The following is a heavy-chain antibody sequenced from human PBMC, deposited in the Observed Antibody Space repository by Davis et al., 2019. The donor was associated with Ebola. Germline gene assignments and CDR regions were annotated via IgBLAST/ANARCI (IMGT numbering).Heavy chain of an antibody. Sequence: SETLSLTCTVSGGSISSYYWSWIRQPPGKGLEYIGYVHYSGSSNYNPYLKSRVTISVDTSKNQFSLKLSSVTAADTAVYYCARDAYYYDSSGYYRVGWFDPWGQGTLVTVSS. J-gene: IGHJ5*02. V-gene: IGHV4-59*01. CDR1: GGSISSYY. D-gene: IGHD3-22*01. CDR2: VHYSGSS. CDR3: ARDAYYYDSSGYYRVGWFDP.